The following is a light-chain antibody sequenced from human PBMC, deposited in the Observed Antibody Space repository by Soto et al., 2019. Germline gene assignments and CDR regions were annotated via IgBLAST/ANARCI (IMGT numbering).Light chain of an antibody. V-gene: IGKV1-5*01. CDR1: QNIRTW. Sequence: DIQMTQSPSTLSASVGDRVTITCRASQNIRTWLAWYQQKPGKAPKLLIYDASSLKSGVPSRFSGGGSGTEFTLTISSLQPDDFTKYYCQQYNTNPWTFGQGTKVDIK. CDR3: QQYNTNPWT. J-gene: IGKJ1*01. CDR2: DAS.